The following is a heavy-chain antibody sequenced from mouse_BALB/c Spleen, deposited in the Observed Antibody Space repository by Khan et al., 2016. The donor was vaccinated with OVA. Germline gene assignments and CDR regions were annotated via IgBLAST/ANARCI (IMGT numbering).Heavy chain of an antibody. CDR2: ISYSGVT. J-gene: IGHJ2*01. Sequence: EVQLQESRPGLVKPSQSLSLTCTVTGYSITSGYAWNWIRQFPGNKLEWMGYISYSGVTSYTPSLKSRISITRDTSKNQFFLQLNSVTTEDTATYYCARENYYGYYFDYWGQGTTLTVSS. D-gene: IGHD1-1*01. CDR3: ARENYYGYYFDY. CDR1: GYSITSGYA. V-gene: IGHV3-2*02.